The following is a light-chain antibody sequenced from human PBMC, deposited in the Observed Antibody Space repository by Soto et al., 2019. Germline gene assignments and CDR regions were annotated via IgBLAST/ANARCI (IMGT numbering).Light chain of an antibody. J-gene: IGLJ3*02. CDR1: SSNIGSNA. V-gene: IGLV1-44*01. CDR2: SND. Sequence: QSVLTQAPSASGTPGQRVTISCSGSSSNIGSNAVNWYQQFPGTAPKLLIYSNDQQPSGGPDRFSGSKSGTSASLAISGLQSEDEADYYCAAWDDSLNGVLFGGGTKLTVL. CDR3: AAWDDSLNGVL.